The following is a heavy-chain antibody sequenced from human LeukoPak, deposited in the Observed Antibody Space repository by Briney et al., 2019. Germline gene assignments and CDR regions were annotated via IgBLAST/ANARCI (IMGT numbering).Heavy chain of an antibody. CDR3: ARGPVIVVVPAAMSL. D-gene: IGHD2-2*01. CDR2: INTNTGNP. Sequence: GASVKVSCKASRHSFTSYATNWVRQAPGQGLEWMGWINTNTGNPTYAQGFTGRFVFSLDTSVTTAYLQINSLKAEDTAVYYCARGPVIVVVPAAMSLWGQGTLVTVSS. CDR1: RHSFTSYA. J-gene: IGHJ4*02. V-gene: IGHV7-4-1*02.